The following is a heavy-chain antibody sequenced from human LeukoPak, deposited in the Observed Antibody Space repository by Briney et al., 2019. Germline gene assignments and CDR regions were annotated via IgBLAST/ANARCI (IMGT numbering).Heavy chain of an antibody. CDR1: GFTFDDYG. D-gene: IGHD3-22*01. J-gene: IGHJ4*02. Sequence: GGSLRLSCAASGFTFDDYGMSWVRQAPGKGLEWVSGINWNGGSTGYAGSVKGRFTISRDNAKNSLYLQMNSLRAEDTALYYCARDLDYYDSSGYHDYWGQGTLVTVSS. CDR3: ARDLDYYDSSGYHDY. V-gene: IGHV3-20*04. CDR2: INWNGGST.